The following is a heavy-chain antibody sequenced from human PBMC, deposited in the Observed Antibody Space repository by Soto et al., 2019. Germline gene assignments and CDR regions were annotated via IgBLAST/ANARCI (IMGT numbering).Heavy chain of an antibody. D-gene: IGHD3-16*01. J-gene: IGHJ4*02. CDR3: ARGRDGGAAD. CDR2: IDNSGKT. CDR1: GVSLSGYY. V-gene: IGHV4-34*01. Sequence: QVQLQQWGAGPLKPSETLSLTCAVYGVSLSGYYWSWIRQPPGKGLEWIGEIDNSGKTNYSPSLKSRGPISADTSKNQFSLTVTSLTAADPGVYYCARGRDGGAADWGQGTRVTVSS.